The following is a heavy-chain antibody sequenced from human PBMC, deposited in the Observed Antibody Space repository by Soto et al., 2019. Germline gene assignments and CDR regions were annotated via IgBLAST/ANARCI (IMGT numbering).Heavy chain of an antibody. V-gene: IGHV3-13*01. J-gene: IGHJ4*02. CDR3: ARVAVAGTYYFDY. Sequence: HPGGSLRLSCAASGFTFSSYDMHWVRQATGKGLEWVSAIGTAGDTYYPGSVKGRFTISRENAKNSLYLQMNSLRAEDTAVYYCARVAVAGTYYFDYWGQGTLVTVSS. CDR2: IGTAGDT. D-gene: IGHD6-19*01. CDR1: GFTFSSYD.